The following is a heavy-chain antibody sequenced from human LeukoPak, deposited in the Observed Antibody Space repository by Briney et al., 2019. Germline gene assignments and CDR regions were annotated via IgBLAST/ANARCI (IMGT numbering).Heavy chain of an antibody. Sequence: GGSLRLSCAASGFTFSSYAMSWVRQAPGKGLEWVSAISGSGGSTYYADSVKGRFTISRDNSKNTLYLQMNSLRAEDTAVYYCAKDLGYSSGWYDFDYWGQGTLVTVSS. CDR3: AKDLGYSSGWYDFDY. D-gene: IGHD6-19*01. CDR2: ISGSGGST. CDR1: GFTFSSYA. V-gene: IGHV3-23*01. J-gene: IGHJ4*02.